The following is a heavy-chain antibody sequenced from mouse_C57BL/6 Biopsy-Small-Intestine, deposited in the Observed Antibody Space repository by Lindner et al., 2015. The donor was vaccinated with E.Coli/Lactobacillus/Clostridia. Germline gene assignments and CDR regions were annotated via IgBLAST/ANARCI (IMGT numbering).Heavy chain of an antibody. CDR1: GYIFTSYG. CDR3: ARRLPSAMDY. Sequence: VQLQESGAELARPGASVKLSCKASGYIFTSYGISWVKERTGQGLEWIGEIYPRSVNTYYNEKFKGKATLTADKSSSTAYMELRSLISEDSAVYFCARRLPSAMDYWGQGTSVTVSS. V-gene: IGHV1-81*01. CDR2: IYPRSVNT. D-gene: IGHD2-10*01. J-gene: IGHJ4*01.